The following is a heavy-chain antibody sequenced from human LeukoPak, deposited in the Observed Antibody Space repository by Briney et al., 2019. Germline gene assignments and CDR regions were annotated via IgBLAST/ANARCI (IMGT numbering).Heavy chain of an antibody. J-gene: IGHJ5*02. D-gene: IGHD3-3*01. CDR2: INPNSGGT. CDR3: ARAWDDFWSGYFSTYNWFDP. V-gene: IGHV1-2*02. Sequence: ASVKDSCKAYGYTFTGYYMHWVRQAPGQGLEWMGWINPNSGGTNYAQKFQGRVTMTRDTSISTAYMELSRLRSDDTAVYYCARAWDDFWSGYFSTYNWFDPWGQGTLVTVSS. CDR1: GYTFTGYY.